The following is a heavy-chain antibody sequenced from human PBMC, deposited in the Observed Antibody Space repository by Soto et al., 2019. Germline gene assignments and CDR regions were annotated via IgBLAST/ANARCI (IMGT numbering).Heavy chain of an antibody. D-gene: IGHD2-2*01. CDR3: ARHVFSKGAFDI. CDR2: IYYTGST. CDR1: GGSISSYY. J-gene: IGHJ3*02. Sequence: PSETLSLTCTVSGGSISSYYWSWIRQPPGKGLEWIGYIYYTGSTNYNPSLKSRVTISVDTSKNQFSLKLGSVTAADTAVYYCARHVFSKGAFDIWGQGTMVTV. V-gene: IGHV4-59*08.